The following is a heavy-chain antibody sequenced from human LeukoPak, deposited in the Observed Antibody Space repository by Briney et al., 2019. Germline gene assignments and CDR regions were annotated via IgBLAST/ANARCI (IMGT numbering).Heavy chain of an antibody. CDR3: AKSHSSSWYWDPVHCFDY. D-gene: IGHD6-13*01. CDR1: GGTFSSYA. Sequence: ASVKVSCKASGGTFSSYAISWVRQAPGQGLEWMGWISAYNGNTNYAQKLQGRVTMTTDTSTSTAYMELRSLRSDDTAVYYCAKSHSSSWYWDPVHCFDYWGQGTLVTVSS. V-gene: IGHV1-18*01. J-gene: IGHJ4*02. CDR2: ISAYNGNT.